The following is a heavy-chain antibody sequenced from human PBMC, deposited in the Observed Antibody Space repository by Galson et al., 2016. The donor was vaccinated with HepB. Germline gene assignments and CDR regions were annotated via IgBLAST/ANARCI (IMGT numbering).Heavy chain of an antibody. CDR1: GYTFTTYF. J-gene: IGHJ6*02. V-gene: IGHV1-46*01. Sequence: SVKVSCKASGYTFTTYFIHWVRQAPGQELQWMGIISPVDGSTMSAQKFQGRVTISLDRSKNQFSLRLNSVIAADTAVYYCAKDEGFYNGMDFWGQGTTVTVSS. CDR2: ISPVDGST. CDR3: AKDEGFYNGMDF. D-gene: IGHD2-2*02.